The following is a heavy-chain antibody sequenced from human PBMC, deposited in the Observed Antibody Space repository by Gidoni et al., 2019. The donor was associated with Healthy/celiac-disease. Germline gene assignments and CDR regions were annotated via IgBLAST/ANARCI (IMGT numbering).Heavy chain of an antibody. Sequence: EVQLVASGGGVVQPGGSLRLSCAASGFTFDDYAMHWVRQAPGKGLEWVSLISGDGGSTYYADSVKGRFTISRDNSKNSLYLQMNSLRTEDTALYYCAKSSRGSGAVAADYYFDYWGQGTLVTVSS. CDR2: ISGDGGST. D-gene: IGHD6-19*01. CDR1: GFTFDDYA. CDR3: AKSSRGSGAVAADYYFDY. V-gene: IGHV3-43*02. J-gene: IGHJ4*02.